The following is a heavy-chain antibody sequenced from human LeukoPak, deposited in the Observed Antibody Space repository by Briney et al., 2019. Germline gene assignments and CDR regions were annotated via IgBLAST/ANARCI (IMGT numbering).Heavy chain of an antibody. D-gene: IGHD5-12*01. V-gene: IGHV3-53*01. J-gene: IGHJ3*02. CDR2: IYSGGST. CDR1: GFTVSSNY. CDR3: ATQRGGYSGYDDAFDI. Sequence: GGSLRLSCAASGFTVSSNYMTWVRQAPGKGLEWVSLIYSGGSTYYADSVKGRFTISRDNSKNTLYLQMNSLRAEDTAVYYCATQRGGYSGYDDAFDIWGQGTMVTVSS.